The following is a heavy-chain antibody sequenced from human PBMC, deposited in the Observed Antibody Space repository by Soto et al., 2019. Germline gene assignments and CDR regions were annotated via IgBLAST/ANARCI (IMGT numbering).Heavy chain of an antibody. Sequence: SETLSLTCTVSGGSISSGDYYWSWIRQPPGKGLEWIGYIYYSGSTYYNPSLKSRVTISVDTSKNQFSLKLSSVTAADTAVYYCARTRTMITFGGVIVIPTYFDYWGQGTLVTVSS. D-gene: IGHD3-16*02. J-gene: IGHJ4*02. V-gene: IGHV4-30-4*01. CDR2: IYYSGST. CDR1: GGSISSGDYY. CDR3: ARTRTMITFGGVIVIPTYFDY.